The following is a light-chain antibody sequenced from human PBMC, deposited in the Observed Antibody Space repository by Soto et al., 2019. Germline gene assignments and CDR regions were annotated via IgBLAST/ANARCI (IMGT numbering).Light chain of an antibody. CDR1: HGISNY. Sequence: DIQMTQSPSSLSASVGDRVTSTCRASHGISNYLAWYQQKPGKVPKLLIYAASTLQSGVPSRFSGSGSGTDFTLTISSLQPEDVATYYCQKYNSALQAFGPGTKVDIK. V-gene: IGKV1-27*01. J-gene: IGKJ3*01. CDR2: AAS. CDR3: QKYNSALQA.